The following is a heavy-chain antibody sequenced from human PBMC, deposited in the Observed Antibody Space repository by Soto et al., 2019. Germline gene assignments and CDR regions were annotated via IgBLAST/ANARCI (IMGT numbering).Heavy chain of an antibody. V-gene: IGHV3-33*01. CDR3: ARGVAGTSGWFDP. Sequence: QVQLVESGGGVVQPGRSLRLSCAASGFTFSSYGMHWVRQAPGKGLEWVAVIWYDGSNKYYADSVKGRFTISRDNSKNTLYLQLNSLRAEDTAVYYCARGVAGTSGWFDPWGQGTVVTGSS. J-gene: IGHJ5*02. CDR1: GFTFSSYG. CDR2: IWYDGSNK. D-gene: IGHD6-19*01.